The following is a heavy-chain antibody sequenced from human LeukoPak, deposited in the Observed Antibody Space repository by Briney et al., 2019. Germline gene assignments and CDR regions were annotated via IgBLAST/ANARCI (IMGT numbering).Heavy chain of an antibody. V-gene: IGHV4-34*01. D-gene: IGHD2-2*01. CDR1: GGYFSGYY. Sequence: SETLSLTCAVYGGYFSGYYWSWIRQPPGKGLEWIGEINHSGSTNYNPSLKSRVTISVDTSKNQFSLKLSSVTAADTAVYYCARGFKYQLRQGRYYYYYMDVWGKGTTVTVSS. CDR3: ARGFKYQLRQGRYYYYYMDV. J-gene: IGHJ6*03. CDR2: INHSGST.